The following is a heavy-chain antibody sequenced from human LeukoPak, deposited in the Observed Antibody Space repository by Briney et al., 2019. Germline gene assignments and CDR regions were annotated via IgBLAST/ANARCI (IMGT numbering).Heavy chain of an antibody. D-gene: IGHD6-13*01. Sequence: SETLSLTCAVSNFSISSGYYWGWIRQPPGRGLEWIGSIYHSGNTYYNPSLKGRGTISIDTSKNQFSLKLTSVTAADTAVYYCARVWVGYVAAAGYWGQGTLVTVSS. CDR2: IYHSGNT. V-gene: IGHV4-38-2*01. CDR1: NFSISSGYY. CDR3: ARVWVGYVAAAGY. J-gene: IGHJ4*02.